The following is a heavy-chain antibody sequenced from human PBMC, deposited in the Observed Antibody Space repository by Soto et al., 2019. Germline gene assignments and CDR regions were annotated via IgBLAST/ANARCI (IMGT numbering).Heavy chain of an antibody. V-gene: IGHV4-4*07. CDR1: GGSLTKYY. Sequence: SETLSLTCTVSGGSLTKYYWSWIRQPAGKGLEWIGRISTSGNVVSKASLRSRLTMSVDTSKNQFSLRLTSVTAADTAVYYCARDNNDFWSLCPLAFDYWGQGAPVTVSS. D-gene: IGHD3-3*01. CDR3: ARDNNDFWSLCPLAFDY. CDR2: ISTSGNV. J-gene: IGHJ4*02.